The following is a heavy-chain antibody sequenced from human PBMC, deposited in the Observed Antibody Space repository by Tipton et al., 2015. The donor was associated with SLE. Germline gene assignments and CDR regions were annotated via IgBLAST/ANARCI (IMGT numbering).Heavy chain of an antibody. Sequence: TLSLTCTVSGGSISSSSHYWGWIRQPPGKGLEWIGSIYYSGSTYYNPPLKSRVTISVDTSKNQFSLKLSSVTAADTAVYYCARQVGWKGYYYYYMDVWGKGTTVTVSS. CDR3: ARQVGWKGYYYYYMDV. J-gene: IGHJ6*03. CDR1: GGSISSSSHY. V-gene: IGHV4-39*01. D-gene: IGHD1-1*01. CDR2: IYYSGST.